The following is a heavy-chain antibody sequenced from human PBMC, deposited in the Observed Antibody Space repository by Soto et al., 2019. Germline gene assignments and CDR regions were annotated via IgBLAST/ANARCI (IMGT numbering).Heavy chain of an antibody. V-gene: IGHV6-1*01. J-gene: IGHJ6*02. D-gene: IGHD5-12*01. Sequence: QTLSLTCAISGDTVSTNTAAWNWIRQSPSRGLEWLGRIYYKSRWYNDYSESLKSRIAIIPDTSRNQFSLQLNSVIPEDTAVYYCARDWGYDPDPTYYYGMDVWGQGTKITVSS. CDR1: GDTVSTNTAA. CDR2: IYYKSRWYN. CDR3: ARDWGYDPDPTYYYGMDV.